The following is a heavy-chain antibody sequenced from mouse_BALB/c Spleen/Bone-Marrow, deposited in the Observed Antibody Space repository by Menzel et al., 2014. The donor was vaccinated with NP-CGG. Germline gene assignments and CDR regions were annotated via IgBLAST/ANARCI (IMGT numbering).Heavy chain of an antibody. D-gene: IGHD1-1*01. Sequence: DLVKPGASVKLSCKASGYTFTSYWINWVKQRPGQGLEWIGRIVPGSGNIYYNEMFKVKATLTVDASSSTAYIQLSSLSSEDSAVYFCARSYYVSSHYAMDYWGQGTSGTGSS. CDR3: ARSYYVSSHYAMDY. CDR2: IVPGSGNI. V-gene: IGHV1S41*01. J-gene: IGHJ4*01. CDR1: GYTFTSYW.